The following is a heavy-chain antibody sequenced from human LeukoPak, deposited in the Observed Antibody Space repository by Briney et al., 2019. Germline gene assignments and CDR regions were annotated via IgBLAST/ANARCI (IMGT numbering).Heavy chain of an antibody. Sequence: GGSLRLSCEASGFTFGSHAMYWVRQAPGKGLEWVAGIFGSGGSPHYAHPLKGRFTISRDNSRNTVYLQINSLRAEDTAVYYCGKTTVGYSSGQKPAWPVDYWGQGTLVTVSS. D-gene: IGHD5-18*01. J-gene: IGHJ4*02. CDR3: GKTTVGYSSGQKPAWPVDY. V-gene: IGHV3-23*01. CDR2: IFGSGGSP. CDR1: GFTFGSHA.